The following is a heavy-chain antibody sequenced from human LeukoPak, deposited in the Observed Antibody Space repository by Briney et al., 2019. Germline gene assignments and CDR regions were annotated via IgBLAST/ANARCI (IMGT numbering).Heavy chain of an antibody. Sequence: ASVKVSCKASGYTFTSYGISWVRQAPGQGLEWMGWISTYNADTDYAQNLQGRVTMTTDTSTSTAYMELRSLRSDDTAVYYCARDFARQYYDFWSGYYTAGYWGQGTLVTVSS. CDR3: ARDFARQYYDFWSGYYTAGY. D-gene: IGHD3-3*01. CDR2: ISTYNADT. V-gene: IGHV1-18*01. CDR1: GYTFTSYG. J-gene: IGHJ4*02.